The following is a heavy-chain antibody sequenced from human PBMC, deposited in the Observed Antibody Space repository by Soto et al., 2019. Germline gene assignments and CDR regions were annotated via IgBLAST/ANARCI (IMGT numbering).Heavy chain of an antibody. Sequence: HPGGSLRLSCAASGFTFNIYAMSWVRQAPGKGLEWVSAISGSGGGTYYADSVKGRFTISRDNSNNTLYLQMSSLRAEDTAVYYCVNCGYDSSGRLFMYLQHWGKGTLFTVSS. V-gene: IGHV3-23*01. CDR1: GFTFNIYA. J-gene: IGHJ1*01. CDR2: ISGSGGGT. D-gene: IGHD3-22*01. CDR3: VNCGYDSSGRLFMYLQH.